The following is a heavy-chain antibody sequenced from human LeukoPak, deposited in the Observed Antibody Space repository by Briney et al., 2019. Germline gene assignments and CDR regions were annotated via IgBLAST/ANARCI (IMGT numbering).Heavy chain of an antibody. CDR3: ARGFAYYDSSGYRVDAFDI. D-gene: IGHD3-22*01. V-gene: IGHV1-18*01. J-gene: IGHJ3*02. CDR2: ISAYNGNT. Sequence: ASVKVSCKASGYTFTSYGISWVRQAPGQRLEWMGWISAYNGNTNYAQKLQGRVTMTTDTSTSTAYMELRSLRSDDTAVYYCARGFAYYDSSGYRVDAFDIWGQGTMVTVSS. CDR1: GYTFTSYG.